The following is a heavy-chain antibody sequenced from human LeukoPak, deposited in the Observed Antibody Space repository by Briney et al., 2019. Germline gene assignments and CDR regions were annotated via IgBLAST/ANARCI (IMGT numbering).Heavy chain of an antibody. CDR1: GGSISSSSYY. J-gene: IGHJ4*02. D-gene: IGHD3-10*01. CDR2: ISYSGTT. CDR3: ARQRYYYGPGSYRPLDY. V-gene: IGHV4-39*01. Sequence: SETLSLTCTVSGGSISSSSYYWDWIRQPPGKGLEWIGSISYSGTTYYNPSLKSRDTISVDTSKNQFSLKLNSVTAADTAVYYCARQRYYYGPGSYRPLDYWGQGTLVTVSS.